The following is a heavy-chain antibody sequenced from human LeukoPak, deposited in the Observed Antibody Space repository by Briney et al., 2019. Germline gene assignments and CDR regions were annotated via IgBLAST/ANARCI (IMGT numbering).Heavy chain of an antibody. J-gene: IGHJ4*02. CDR1: GFTLSSYS. CDR3: ARDRLSSGWLTDF. CDR2: LSSSDAYI. D-gene: IGHD6-19*01. V-gene: IGHV3-21*01. Sequence: GGSLRLSCAASGFTLSSYSMNWVRQVPGKGLEWVSSLSSSDAYIYYADSVKGRFTISRDSADNSLYLQMDSLRVDDTAVYYCARDRLSSGWLTDFWGLGTLVTVSS.